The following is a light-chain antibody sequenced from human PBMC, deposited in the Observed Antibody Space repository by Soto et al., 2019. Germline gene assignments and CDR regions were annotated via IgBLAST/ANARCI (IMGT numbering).Light chain of an antibody. J-gene: IGKJ5*01. CDR1: QNINSW. CDR2: NAS. V-gene: IGKV1-5*03. CDR3: QQYEIYPIT. Sequence: DIQMTQSPSTLSASVGDRVTITCRASQNINSWLAWYQQKPGKAPKLLIYNASSLDSGVPSRFSGSGSGTEFTLTISSLQPDDFAAYYCQQYEIYPITFGQGTRLEIK.